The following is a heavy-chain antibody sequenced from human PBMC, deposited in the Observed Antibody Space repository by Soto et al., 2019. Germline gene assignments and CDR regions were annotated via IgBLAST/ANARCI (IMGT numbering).Heavy chain of an antibody. J-gene: IGHJ5*02. CDR1: GYSFTSYW. Sequence: GESLKISCKGSGYSFTSYWIGWVRQMPGKGLEWMGIIYPGDSDTRYSPSFQGQVTTSADKSISTAYLQWSSLKASDTAMYYCARLVAYYDSSGYFERWFDPWGQGTLVTVSS. D-gene: IGHD3-22*01. CDR3: ARLVAYYDSSGYFERWFDP. CDR2: IYPGDSDT. V-gene: IGHV5-51*01.